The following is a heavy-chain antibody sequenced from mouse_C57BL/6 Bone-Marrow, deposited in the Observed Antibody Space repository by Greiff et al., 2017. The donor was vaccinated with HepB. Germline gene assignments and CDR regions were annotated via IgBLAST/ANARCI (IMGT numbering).Heavy chain of an antibody. CDR1: GYTFTSYW. D-gene: IGHD2-3*01. CDR3: ARDGY. J-gene: IGHJ2*01. CDR2: INPSSGYT. Sequence: VQLQQSGAELAKPGASVKLSCKASGYTFTSYWMHWVKQRPGQGLEWIGYINPSSGYTKYNQKFKDKATLTVDKSSSTAYMQLSSLTYEDSAVYYCARDGYWGQGTTLTVSS. V-gene: IGHV1-7*01.